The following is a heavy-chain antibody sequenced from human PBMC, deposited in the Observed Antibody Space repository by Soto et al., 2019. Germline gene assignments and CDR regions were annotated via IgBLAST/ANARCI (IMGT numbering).Heavy chain of an antibody. CDR2: MNPNSGNT. V-gene: IGHV1-8*01. CDR3: ATHQCGGDCQSPYYYYYGMDV. Sequence: QVQLVQSGAEVKKPGASVKVSCKASGYTFTSYDINWVRQATGQGLEWMGWMNPNSGNTGYAQKFQGRVTMTRNTYISTAYMGLSSLRSEDTAVYYCATHQCGGDCQSPYYYYYGMDVWGQGTTVTVSS. J-gene: IGHJ6*02. CDR1: GYTFTSYD. D-gene: IGHD2-21*02.